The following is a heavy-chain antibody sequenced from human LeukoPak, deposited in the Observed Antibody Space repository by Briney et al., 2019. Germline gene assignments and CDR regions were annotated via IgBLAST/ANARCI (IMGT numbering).Heavy chain of an antibody. D-gene: IGHD3-10*01. J-gene: IGHJ4*02. CDR1: GFTFSSYG. V-gene: IGHV3-30*18. Sequence: GGSLRLSCAATGFTFSSYGMHWVRQAPGKGLEWVAVISYDGSNKYYADSVKGRFTISRDNSKNTLYLQMNSLRAEDTAVYYCAKGQNYGSGSYYNVIDYWGQGTLVTVSS. CDR2: ISYDGSNK. CDR3: AKGQNYGSGSYYNVIDY.